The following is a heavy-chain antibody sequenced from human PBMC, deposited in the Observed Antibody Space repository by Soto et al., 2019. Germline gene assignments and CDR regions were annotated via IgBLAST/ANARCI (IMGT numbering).Heavy chain of an antibody. CDR2: IGIGSSTK. CDR3: ARDQLYYNDISGRPLNAFDV. D-gene: IGHD3-22*01. J-gene: IGHJ3*01. CDR1: GFTFSSYG. V-gene: IGHV3-48*01. Sequence: AGGSLRLSCAASGFTFSSYGMHWVRQAPGKGLEWVSYIGIGSSTKYYADSVKGRFTISRDNAKNSLYLQMNSLRAEDTAVYYCARDQLYYNDISGRPLNAFDVWGQGTMVTVSS.